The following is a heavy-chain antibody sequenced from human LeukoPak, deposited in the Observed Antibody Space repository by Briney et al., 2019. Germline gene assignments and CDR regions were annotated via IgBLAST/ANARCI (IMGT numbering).Heavy chain of an antibody. CDR2: IYTSGST. CDR1: GGSITSSSYY. CDR3: ARDRSELQVDSTMAFDYYYSMDV. D-gene: IGHD5-18*01. Sequence: PSETLSLTCTVSGGSITSSSYYWSWIRQPAGKGLEWIGRIYTSGSTNYNPSLKNRVTISLDTSKNQFSLKLSSVTAADTAVYYCARDRSELQVDSTMAFDYYYSMDVWGKGTTVTISS. V-gene: IGHV4-61*02. J-gene: IGHJ6*03.